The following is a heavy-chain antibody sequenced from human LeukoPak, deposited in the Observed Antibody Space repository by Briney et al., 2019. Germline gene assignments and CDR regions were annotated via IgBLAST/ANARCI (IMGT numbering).Heavy chain of an antibody. D-gene: IGHD6-19*01. J-gene: IGHJ5*01. Sequence: PGGSLRLSRSASGFTFTSYSMHWVRQAPGKGLEYVSAINDNGGSTYYGDSVKGRFTISRDNSKNTLYLQMSSLRGDDTAIYYCVSRTSSGWYDFWGQGTLVIVSS. V-gene: IGHV3-64D*09. CDR2: INDNGGST. CDR1: GFTFTSYS. CDR3: VSRTSSGWYDF.